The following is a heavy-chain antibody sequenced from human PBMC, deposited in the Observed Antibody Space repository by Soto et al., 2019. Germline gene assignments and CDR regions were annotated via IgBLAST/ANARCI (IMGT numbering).Heavy chain of an antibody. Sequence: SETLSLTCAVYGGSFSGYYWSWIRQPPGKGLEWIGEINHSGSTNYNPSLKSRVTISVDTSKKQFSLKLSSVTAADTAVYYCARGEAIQLWYYFDYWGQGTLVTVSS. V-gene: IGHV4-34*01. D-gene: IGHD5-18*01. CDR2: INHSGST. CDR1: GGSFSGYY. J-gene: IGHJ4*02. CDR3: ARGEAIQLWYYFDY.